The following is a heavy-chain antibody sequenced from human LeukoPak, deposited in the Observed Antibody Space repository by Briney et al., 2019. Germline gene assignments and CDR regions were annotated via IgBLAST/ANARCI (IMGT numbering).Heavy chain of an antibody. CDR1: GYTFTNHG. CDR2: TSDYNSNT. V-gene: IGHV1-18*01. J-gene: IGHJ4*02. D-gene: IGHD3-3*01. CDR3: ARVGNKYYDFWSGVDY. Sequence: GASVKVSCKDSGYTFTNHGMRWVRLAPRQRLEWMGWTSDYNSNTNYAQKLQGRVTMTTDTSTSTAYMELGSLRSDNTAVYYCARVGNKYYDFWSGVDYWGQGTLVTVSS.